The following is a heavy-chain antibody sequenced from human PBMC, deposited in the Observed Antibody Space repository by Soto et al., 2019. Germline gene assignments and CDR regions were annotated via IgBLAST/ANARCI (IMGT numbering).Heavy chain of an antibody. J-gene: IGHJ5*02. V-gene: IGHV1-46*01. CDR2: INPSGGST. D-gene: IGHD3-22*01. CDR1: GYTFTSYY. Sequence: QVQLVQSGAEVKKPGASVKVSCKASGYTFTSYYMHWVRQAPGQGLEWMGIINPSGGSTSYAQKDQGRVPMTRDTSTRTVYMEVSSLRSEDTAVYYCARDLGVVIYNWFDPWGQGTLVTVSS. CDR3: ARDLGVVIYNWFDP.